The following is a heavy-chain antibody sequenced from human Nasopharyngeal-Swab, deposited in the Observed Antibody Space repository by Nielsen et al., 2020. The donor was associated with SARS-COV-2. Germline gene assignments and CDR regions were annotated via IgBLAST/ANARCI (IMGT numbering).Heavy chain of an antibody. CDR3: ARDDPESPMVGAWYFDY. CDR1: GYTFTSYG. CDR2: ISAYNGNT. V-gene: IGHV1-18*01. D-gene: IGHD3-10*02. J-gene: IGHJ4*02. Sequence: ASVKVSCKASGYTFTSYGISWVRQAPGQGLEWMGWISAYNGNTNYAQKLQGRVTMTRDTSTSTVYMELSSLRSEDTAVYYCARDDPESPMVGAWYFDYWGQGTLVTVSS.